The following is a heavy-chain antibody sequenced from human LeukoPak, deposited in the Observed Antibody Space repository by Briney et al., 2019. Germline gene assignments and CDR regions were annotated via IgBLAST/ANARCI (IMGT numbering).Heavy chain of an antibody. CDR2: LSGSGGST. CDR3: AKGYQLLYDIDY. D-gene: IGHD2-2*02. V-gene: IGHV3-23*01. CDR1: GLFVSSDY. Sequence: GGSLRLSCAVSGLFVSSDYMTWVRQAPGKGLEWVSALSGSGGSTYYADSVKGRFTISRDNSKNTLCLQMNRLRAEDTVVYYCAKGYQLLYDIDYWGQGTLGTVSS. J-gene: IGHJ4*02.